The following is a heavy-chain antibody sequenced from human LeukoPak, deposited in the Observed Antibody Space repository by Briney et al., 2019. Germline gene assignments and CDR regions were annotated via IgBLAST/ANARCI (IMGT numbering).Heavy chain of an antibody. D-gene: IGHD6-19*01. J-gene: IGHJ4*02. CDR2: IKQDGSEK. CDR3: ARKPMYSSGWYDLFWDY. V-gene: IGHV3-7*01. CDR1: GFTSDDYA. Sequence: PGRSLRLSCAASGFTSDDYAMHWVRQAPGKGLEWVANIKQDGSEKYYVDSVKGRFTISRDNAKNSLYLQMNSLRAEDTAVYYCARKPMYSSGWYDLFWDYWGQGTLVTVSS.